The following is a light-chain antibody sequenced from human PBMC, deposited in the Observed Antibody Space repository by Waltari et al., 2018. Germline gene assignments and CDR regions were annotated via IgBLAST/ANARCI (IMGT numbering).Light chain of an antibody. CDR2: DGS. CDR1: SSDVGGYSY. V-gene: IGLV2-11*01. CDR3: CSYTGSYTFGGV. Sequence: QSALTQPRSVSGSPGQSVTISCTGTSSDVGGYSYVSWYQHYPGKAPKLMIYDGSKRPSGVPDRFSGSKSGNTASLTISGLQAEDEADYYCCSYTGSYTFGGVFGGGTKLTVL. J-gene: IGLJ2*01.